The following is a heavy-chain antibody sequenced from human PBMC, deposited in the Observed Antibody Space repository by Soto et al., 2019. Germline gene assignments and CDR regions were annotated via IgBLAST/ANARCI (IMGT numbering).Heavy chain of an antibody. CDR3: ARSGYSYGPNPLLY. V-gene: IGHV4-31*03. D-gene: IGHD5-18*01. Sequence: QVQLQESGPGLVKPSQTLSLTCTVSGGSISSGDYYWSWIRQHPGKGLEWIGYIYYSGSTYYNPSLKNRVTISVYTSKNQFSLKLSSVTAADTAVYYCARSGYSYGPNPLLYWGQGTLVTVSS. J-gene: IGHJ4*02. CDR2: IYYSGST. CDR1: GGSISSGDYY.